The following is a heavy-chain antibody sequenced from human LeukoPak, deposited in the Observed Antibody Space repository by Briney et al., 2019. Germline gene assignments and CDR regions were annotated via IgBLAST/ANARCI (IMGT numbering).Heavy chain of an antibody. CDR1: GFTFSSHG. V-gene: IGHV3-23*01. D-gene: IGHD2-21*01. CDR2: ISPSGGVT. J-gene: IGHJ4*02. CDR3: MKLPTMIIVIDTDFEY. Sequence: PGGSLRLSCAASGFTFSSHGMNWVRQAPGKGLEWVSGISPSGGVTYYTDSVKGRFTISRDNSKNTLHLQMNNVRAEDTALYYCMKLPTMIIVIDTDFEYWGQGAQVTVSS.